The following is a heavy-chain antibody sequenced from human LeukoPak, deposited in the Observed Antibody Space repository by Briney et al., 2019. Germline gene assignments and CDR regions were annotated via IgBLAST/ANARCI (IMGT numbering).Heavy chain of an antibody. CDR3: ATEPRYSSGWYDY. D-gene: IGHD6-19*01. CDR1: GYTLTELS. Sequence: SVKVSCKVSGYTLTELSMHWVRQAPGKGHESIGGFDPEDGETIYAQKFQGRVTMTEDTSTDTAYMELSSLRSEDTAVYYCATEPRYSSGWYDYWGQGTLVTVSS. J-gene: IGHJ4*02. CDR2: FDPEDGET. V-gene: IGHV1-24*01.